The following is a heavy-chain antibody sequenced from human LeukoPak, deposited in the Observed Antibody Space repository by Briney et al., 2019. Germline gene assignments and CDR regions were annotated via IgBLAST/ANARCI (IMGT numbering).Heavy chain of an antibody. V-gene: IGHV3-23*01. CDR3: AKRQIYYGGNSLFDY. CDR2: ISGSGGST. Sequence: HPGGSLRLSCAASGFTFSSYEMNWVRQAPGKGLEWVSAISGSGGSTYYADSVKGRFTISRDNSKNTLYLQMNSLRAEDTAVYYCAKRQIYYGGNSLFDYWGQGTLVTVSS. J-gene: IGHJ4*02. D-gene: IGHD4-23*01. CDR1: GFTFSSYE.